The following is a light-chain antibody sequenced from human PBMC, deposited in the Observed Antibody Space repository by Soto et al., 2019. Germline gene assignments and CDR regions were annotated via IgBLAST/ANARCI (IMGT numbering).Light chain of an antibody. CDR1: SSNIGNNY. CDR2: ESN. CDR3: GTWDSSLSAGV. J-gene: IGLJ3*02. Sequence: QSVLTQPPSVSAAPGQKVTISCSGSSSNIGNNYVSWYQQLPGTAPEVLIYESNKRPSGIPDRFSGSKSGTSATLGITGLQTGDEADYYCGTWDSSLSAGVFGGGTKVTVL. V-gene: IGLV1-51*02.